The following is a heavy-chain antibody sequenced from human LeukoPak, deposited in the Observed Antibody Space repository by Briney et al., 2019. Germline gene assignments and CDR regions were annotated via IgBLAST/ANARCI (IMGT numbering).Heavy chain of an antibody. J-gene: IGHJ4*02. V-gene: IGHV3-33*01. D-gene: IGHD3-22*01. CDR2: IWYDGSSK. Sequence: GGSLRLSWEASGSTFSSKGMHGVRQAPGKGREGVAVIWYDGSSKYYADSVKGRFTISRDNSKNTLYLQMTSLRAEDTAVYYCAREARYESSGYYFDFWGQGTQVTVSS. CDR1: GSTFSSKG. CDR3: AREARYESSGYYFDF.